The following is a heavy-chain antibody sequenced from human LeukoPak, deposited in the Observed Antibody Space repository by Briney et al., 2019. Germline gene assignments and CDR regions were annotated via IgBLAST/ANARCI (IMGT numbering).Heavy chain of an antibody. D-gene: IGHD3-10*01. CDR1: GYTLINNW. CDR3: ARDNSVGDIAWWFDP. CDR2: INPTGTGT. V-gene: IGHV1-46*01. J-gene: IGHJ5*02. Sequence: GASVKVSCKASGYTLINNWMHWGRQTPGQGLEWIGLINPTGTGTLYAQKFQGRVTMTRDMSTSTDYMELSSLRSEDTAVYYCARDNSVGDIAWWFDPWGQGTLVTVSS.